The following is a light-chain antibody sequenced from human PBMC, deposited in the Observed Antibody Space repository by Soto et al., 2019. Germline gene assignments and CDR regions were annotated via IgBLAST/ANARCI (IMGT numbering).Light chain of an antibody. CDR1: QSISSP. CDR3: QQSYTTPRT. J-gene: IGKJ1*01. CDR2: GAS. Sequence: DIQMTQSQSALSASVGDRGTITCLASQSISSPLNWYQQKAGKAPKLLISGASSLERGVPSRFSGSGSGTDFTLTISSLQPEDFATYYCQQSYTTPRTFGQGTKVEIK. V-gene: IGKV1-39*01.